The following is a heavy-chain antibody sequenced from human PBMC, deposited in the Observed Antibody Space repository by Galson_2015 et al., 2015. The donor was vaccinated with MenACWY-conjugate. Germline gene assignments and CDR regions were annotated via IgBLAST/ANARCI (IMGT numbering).Heavy chain of an antibody. Sequence: SLRLSCAASGFTFDDYTMHWVRQTPGKGLEWVSLISWDGGSTYSADSVKGRFTISRDNSKNSLYLQMNSLRTEDTALYYCAKDNDGFDIWGQGTMVTVSS. J-gene: IGHJ3*02. CDR2: ISWDGGST. CDR3: AKDNDGFDI. V-gene: IGHV3-43*01. CDR1: GFTFDDYT.